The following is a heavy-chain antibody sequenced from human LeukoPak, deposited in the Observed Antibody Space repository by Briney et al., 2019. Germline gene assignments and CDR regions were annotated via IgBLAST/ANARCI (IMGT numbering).Heavy chain of an antibody. V-gene: IGHV3-23*01. D-gene: IGHD2-2*01. CDR3: ARVGTTSPDY. CDR2: ISGSGGST. Sequence: GGSLRLSCVASGFTFSSYAMSWVRRAPGKGLEWVSAISGSGGSTYYADSVKGRFTISRDNAKNSLYLQMNSLRVEDTAVYYCARVGTTSPDYWGQGTLITVSS. J-gene: IGHJ4*02. CDR1: GFTFSSYA.